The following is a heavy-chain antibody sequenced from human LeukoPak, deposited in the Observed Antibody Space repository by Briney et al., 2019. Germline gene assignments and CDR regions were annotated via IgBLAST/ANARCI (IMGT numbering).Heavy chain of an antibody. Sequence: GGSLRLSCSASGFTFSNYWMHWVRQIPGMGLVWVSKIDRDGTTTGYADSVKGRFTISRDNAKNTLYLQINALRAEDTAVYYCVKNWGGYQFDYWGQGTLVTVSS. J-gene: IGHJ4*02. CDR2: IDRDGTTT. V-gene: IGHV3-74*01. CDR3: VKNWGGYQFDY. CDR1: GFTFSNYW. D-gene: IGHD7-27*01.